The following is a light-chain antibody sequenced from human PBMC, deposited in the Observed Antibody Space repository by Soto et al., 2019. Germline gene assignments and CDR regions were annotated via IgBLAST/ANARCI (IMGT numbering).Light chain of an antibody. V-gene: IGKV3-11*01. CDR3: QQRSNWPN. CDR1: QSVSSY. J-gene: IGKJ5*01. Sequence: DIVLTQSPATLSLSPGERATLSCRASQSVSSYLAWYQQKPGQAPSLLIYDASNRATGIPARFSGIGSGTDFTLTISSLAPEDFAVDYCQQRSNWPNFGQGTRLEIK. CDR2: DAS.